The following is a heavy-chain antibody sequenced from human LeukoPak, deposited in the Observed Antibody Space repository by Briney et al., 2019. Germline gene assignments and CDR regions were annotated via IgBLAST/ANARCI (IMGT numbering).Heavy chain of an antibody. V-gene: IGHV1-18*01. Sequence: VASLKVSCKASGRLFSSYGIAWVRPAPGEGLEWLGWICNFDGDTKVAENLQGRVTLTTDTSTSTAYMELRSLKSDDTAVYYCVRARGCSNCLLTDGFDSWGQGTKVTVSS. CDR1: GRLFSSYG. J-gene: IGHJ3*01. D-gene: IGHD6-13*01. CDR3: VRARGCSNCLLTDGFDS. CDR2: ICNFDGDT.